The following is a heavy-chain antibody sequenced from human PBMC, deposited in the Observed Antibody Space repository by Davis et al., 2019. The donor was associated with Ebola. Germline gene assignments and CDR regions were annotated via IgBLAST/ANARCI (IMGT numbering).Heavy chain of an antibody. V-gene: IGHV3-23*01. Sequence: GESLKISCAASGFTFSSYAMSWVRQAPGKGLEWVSAISGSGGSTYYADSVKGRFTISRDNAKNSLYLQMKRLRAEDTAVYYCARDVVGYCSGGSCWGQGTLVTVSS. CDR1: GFTFSSYA. J-gene: IGHJ4*02. CDR2: ISGSGGST. CDR3: ARDVVGYCSGGSC. D-gene: IGHD2-15*01.